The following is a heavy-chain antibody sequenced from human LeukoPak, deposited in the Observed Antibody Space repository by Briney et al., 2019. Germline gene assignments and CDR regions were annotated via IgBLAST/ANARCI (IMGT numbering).Heavy chain of an antibody. J-gene: IGHJ5*02. CDR3: ARDVAGLYYYDSNGFDP. V-gene: IGHV1-2*02. D-gene: IGHD3-22*01. Sequence: ASVKVSCKASGYTFTGYYMHWVRQAPGQGLEWMGWINPNSGGTNYARKFQGRVTMTRDTSISTAYMELSRLRSDDAAVYYCARDVAGLYYYDSNGFDPWGQGTLVTVSS. CDR2: INPNSGGT. CDR1: GYTFTGYY.